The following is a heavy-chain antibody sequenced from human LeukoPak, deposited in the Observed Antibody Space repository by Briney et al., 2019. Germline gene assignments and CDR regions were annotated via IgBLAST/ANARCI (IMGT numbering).Heavy chain of an antibody. Sequence: GASVKVSCKASGYTFTSYGISWVRQAPGQGLEWMGWISAYNGNTNYAQKLQGRVTMTTDTSTSTAYMELRSLRSDDTAVYYCARDPSYYDSSGYYFTVDHHFDYWGQGTLVTVSS. D-gene: IGHD3-22*01. CDR2: ISAYNGNT. V-gene: IGHV1-18*01. J-gene: IGHJ4*02. CDR1: GYTFTSYG. CDR3: ARDPSYYDSSGYYFTVDHHFDY.